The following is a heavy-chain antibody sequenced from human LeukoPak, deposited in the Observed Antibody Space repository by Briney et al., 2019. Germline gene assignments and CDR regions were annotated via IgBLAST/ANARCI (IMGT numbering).Heavy chain of an antibody. CDR3: ARDLGPYSGYNFGWFDP. V-gene: IGHV1-2*02. Sequence: ASVKVSCKASGYSFISYYMHWVRQAPGQGLEWMGWINPNSGGTKYAEKFQGRVTMTRGTTINAAYMELSRLRSDDTAVYYCARDLGPYSGYNFGWFDPWGQGTLVTVSS. J-gene: IGHJ5*02. CDR1: GYSFISYY. D-gene: IGHD5-12*01. CDR2: INPNSGGT.